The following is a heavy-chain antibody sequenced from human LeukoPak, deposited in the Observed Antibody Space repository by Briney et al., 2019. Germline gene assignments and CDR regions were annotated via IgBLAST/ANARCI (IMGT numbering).Heavy chain of an antibody. J-gene: IGHJ4*02. V-gene: IGHV3-33*01. D-gene: IGHD3-10*01. CDR3: ARDITVVRGAPDY. CDR2: IWYDGSNK. CDR1: GLTFSSYG. Sequence: PGGSLRLSCAASGLTFSSYGMHWVRQAPGKGLEWVAVIWYDGSNKYYADSVKGRFTISRDNSTNTLYLQMNSLRAEDTAVYYCARDITVVRGAPDYWGQGTLVTVSS.